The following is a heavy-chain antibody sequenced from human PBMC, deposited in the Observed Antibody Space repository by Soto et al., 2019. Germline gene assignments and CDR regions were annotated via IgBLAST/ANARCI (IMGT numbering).Heavy chain of an antibody. CDR2: IYYSGST. CDR1: GGSISSGDYY. J-gene: IGHJ6*02. D-gene: IGHD3-3*01. V-gene: IGHV4-30-4*01. CDR3: ARGYYVFWSGESFGMDV. Sequence: QVQLQESGPGLVKPSQTLSLTCTVSGGSISSGDYYWSWIRQPPGKGLEWIGYIYYSGSTYYNPSLKIRVTISVYTSKNQYSLKLSAVTAADTAVYYCARGYYVFWSGESFGMDVWGQGTTVTVSS.